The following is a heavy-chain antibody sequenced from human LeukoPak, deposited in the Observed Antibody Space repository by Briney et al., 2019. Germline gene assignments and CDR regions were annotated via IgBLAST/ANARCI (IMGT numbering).Heavy chain of an antibody. Sequence: GGSLRLSCAASGFTFDDYGMSWVRQAPGKGLEWVSSISSSSSYIHYADSVKGRFNISRDNAKNSLYLQMNSLRAEDTALYYCAREEDDHGDYWGQGTLVTVSS. CDR1: GFTFDDYG. D-gene: IGHD1-14*01. V-gene: IGHV3-21*04. CDR3: AREEDDHGDY. CDR2: ISSSSSYI. J-gene: IGHJ4*02.